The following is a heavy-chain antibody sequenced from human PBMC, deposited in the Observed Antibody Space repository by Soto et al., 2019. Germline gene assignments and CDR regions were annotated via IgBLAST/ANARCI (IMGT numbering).Heavy chain of an antibody. J-gene: IGHJ4*02. D-gene: IGHD3-16*01. CDR2: ISGSGDST. CDR3: AKRSVGADFDY. CDR1: GFTFSSYA. Sequence: EVQLLESGGGLVQPGGSLRLSCAASGFTFSSYAMNWVRQAPGKGLEWVSVISGSGDSTYYADSVKGRFTISRDNSKNTLYLQMNSLRAEDTAVYYCAKRSVGADFDYWGQGTLVTVSS. V-gene: IGHV3-23*01.